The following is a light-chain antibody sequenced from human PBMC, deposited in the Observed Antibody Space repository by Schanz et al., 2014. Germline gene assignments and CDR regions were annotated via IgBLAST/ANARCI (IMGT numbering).Light chain of an antibody. J-gene: IGLJ2*01. CDR2: GNS. CDR3: QSYDSSLSGYVV. Sequence: QSVLTQSPSVSGAPGQRVTISCTGSSSNIGAGYDVHWYQQLPGTAPKLLIYGNSNRPSGVPDRFSGSKSGTSPSLAITGLQAEDEADYYCQSYDSSLSGYVVFGGGTKLTVL. CDR1: SSNIGAGYD. V-gene: IGLV1-40*01.